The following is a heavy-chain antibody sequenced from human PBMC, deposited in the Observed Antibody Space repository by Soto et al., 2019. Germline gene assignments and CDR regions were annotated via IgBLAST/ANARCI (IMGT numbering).Heavy chain of an antibody. CDR1: GFTFRSYA. CDR2: ISYDGYNK. CDR3: ARDRGTIAVAGNWLDT. V-gene: IGHV3-30*10. J-gene: IGHJ5*02. Sequence: GGSLRLSCAASGFTFRSYAMHWVRQAPGKGLEWVGVISYDGYNKYYRDSVKGRFTFSRDYSKNTLYLQMNSLRVEDTAVYYCARDRGTIAVAGNWLDTWGEGTMVTVSS. D-gene: IGHD6-19*01.